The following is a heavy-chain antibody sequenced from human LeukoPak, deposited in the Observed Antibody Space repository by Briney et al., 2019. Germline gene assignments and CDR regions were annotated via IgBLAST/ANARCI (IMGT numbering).Heavy chain of an antibody. CDR1: GFSLSSYS. Sequence: GGSLRLSCAASGFSLSSYSMTWVRQAPGKGLEWVSSITVSSNFIYYADSVKGRFTISRDNAKSSLFLQTNSLRAEDTAVYFCARDGHGDGFLTGYSYFGMDVWGQGTTVTVSS. J-gene: IGHJ6*02. D-gene: IGHD3-9*01. V-gene: IGHV3-21*01. CDR3: ARDGHGDGFLTGYSYFGMDV. CDR2: ITVSSNFI.